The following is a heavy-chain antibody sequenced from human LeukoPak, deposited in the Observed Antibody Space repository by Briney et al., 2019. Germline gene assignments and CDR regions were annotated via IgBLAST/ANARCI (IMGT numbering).Heavy chain of an antibody. Sequence: GGSLRLSCAASGFTFSNYNMSWVRQAPGKGLEWVSAISGSGGSTYYADSVKGRFTISRDNSKNTLYLQMNSLRAEDTAVYYCAKDRLWFGELSAIFDYWGQGTLVTVSS. D-gene: IGHD3-10*01. V-gene: IGHV3-23*01. CDR1: GFTFSNYN. CDR3: AKDRLWFGELSAIFDY. J-gene: IGHJ4*02. CDR2: ISGSGGST.